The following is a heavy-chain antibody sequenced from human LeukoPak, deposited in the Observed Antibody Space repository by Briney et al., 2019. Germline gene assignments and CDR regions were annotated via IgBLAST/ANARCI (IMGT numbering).Heavy chain of an antibody. J-gene: IGHJ3*02. CDR3: ARDSSGYYSDAFDI. V-gene: IGHV3-7*03. D-gene: IGHD3-22*01. CDR1: GFTFSSYW. CDR2: IKQDGSEK. Sequence: GGSLRLSCAASGFTFSSYWMSWVRRAPGKGLEWVANIKQDGSEKYYVDSVKGRFTISRDNAKNSLYLQMNSLRAEDTAVYYCARDSSGYYSDAFDIWGQGTMVTVSS.